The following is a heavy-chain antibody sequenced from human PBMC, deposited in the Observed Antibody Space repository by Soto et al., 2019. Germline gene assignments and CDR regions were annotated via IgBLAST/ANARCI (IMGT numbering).Heavy chain of an antibody. J-gene: IGHJ4*02. CDR2: IYPGDSDT. D-gene: IGHD5-18*01. Sequence: PWESLNISWKVAGYSCTNYWIGWLRQMPGKGLEWKGIIYPGDSDTRYSPSFQGQVTISADKSISTAYLQWSSLKASDTAMYSCARLDSYGYRYFDYWGQRTLVTVSS. CDR1: GYSCTNYW. CDR3: ARLDSYGYRYFDY. V-gene: IGHV5-51*01.